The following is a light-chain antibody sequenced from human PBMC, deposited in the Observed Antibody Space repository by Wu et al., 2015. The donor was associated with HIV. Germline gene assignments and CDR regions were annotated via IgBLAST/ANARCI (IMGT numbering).Light chain of an antibody. J-gene: IGKJ2*01. CDR3: QQYNSYLYT. Sequence: DIRMTQSPSTLSASVGDRVTITCRASQRISNWLAWYQQKPGKAPKLLIYKASSLESGVPSRFSGSGSGTEFTLTISSLQPDDFATYYCQQYNSYLYTFGQGTKLEIK. CDR1: QRISNW. V-gene: IGKV1-5*03. CDR2: KAS.